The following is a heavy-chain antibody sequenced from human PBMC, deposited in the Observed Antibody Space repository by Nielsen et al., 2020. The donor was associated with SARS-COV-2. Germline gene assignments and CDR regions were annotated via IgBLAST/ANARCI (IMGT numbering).Heavy chain of an antibody. CDR1: GFIVSSKY. Sequence: GGSLRLSCAASGFIVSSKYMNWVRQAPGKGLEWVSVFYSGGTTLYADSVKGRFIISRDNSRNTLYLQMNSLRVEDTAMYYCATERSGVVPGPLGLGPWYIYYYMDVWGKGTTVTVYS. CDR3: ATERSGVVPGPLGLGPWYIYYYMDV. D-gene: IGHD2-2*01. CDR2: FYSGGTT. J-gene: IGHJ6*03. V-gene: IGHV3-53*01.